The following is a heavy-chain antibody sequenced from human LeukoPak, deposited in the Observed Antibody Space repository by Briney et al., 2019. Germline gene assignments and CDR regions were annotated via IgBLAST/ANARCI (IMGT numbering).Heavy chain of an antibody. Sequence: GRSLRLSCAASGFTFSSYGMHWVRQAPGKGLEWVAVIWCDGSNKYYADSVKGRFTISRDNSKNTLYLQMNSLRAEDTAVYYCAKENRESITIFGVVIRDYYYYYMDVWGKGTTVTVSS. V-gene: IGHV3-33*06. CDR3: AKENRESITIFGVVIRDYYYYYMDV. J-gene: IGHJ6*03. CDR2: IWCDGSNK. CDR1: GFTFSSYG. D-gene: IGHD3-3*01.